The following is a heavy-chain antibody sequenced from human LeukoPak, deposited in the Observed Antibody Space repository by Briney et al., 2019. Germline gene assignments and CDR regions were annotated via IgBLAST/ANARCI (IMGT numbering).Heavy chain of an antibody. CDR3: ARTVPGYPDDYFDY. CDR1: GFTFSRHW. D-gene: IGHD6-19*01. J-gene: IGHJ4*02. Sequence: GGSLRLSCAASGFTFSRHWMSWVRQAPGKGLERVAHMNQDGSAIYYVDSVKGRFTISRDNAKNSLYLQMNGLAVADTAVYYCARTVPGYPDDYFDYWGQGTLVTVSS. CDR2: MNQDGSAI. V-gene: IGHV3-7*01.